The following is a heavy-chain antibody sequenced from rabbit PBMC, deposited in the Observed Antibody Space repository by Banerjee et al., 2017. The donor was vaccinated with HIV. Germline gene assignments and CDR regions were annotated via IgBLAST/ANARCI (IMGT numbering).Heavy chain of an antibody. V-gene: IGHV1S40*01. J-gene: IGHJ4*01. CDR2: IYTGDGST. CDR3: ARHTNGWGDYFNL. Sequence: QSLEESGGDLVKPGASLTLTCTASGFSFSSKYYMCWVRQAPGKGLEWIACIYTGDGSTYYASWAKGQFTISKTSSTTVTLQMTSLTAADTATYFCARHTNGWGDYFNLWGPGTLVTVS. D-gene: IGHD4-1*01. CDR1: GFSFSSKYY.